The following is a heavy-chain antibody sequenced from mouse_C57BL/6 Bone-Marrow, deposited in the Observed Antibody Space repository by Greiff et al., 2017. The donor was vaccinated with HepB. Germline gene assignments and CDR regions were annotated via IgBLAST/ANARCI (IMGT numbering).Heavy chain of an antibody. Sequence: EVQVVESGGGLVQPGGSMKLSCVASGFTFSNYWMNWVRQSPEKGLEWVAQIRLKSDNYATHYAESVKGRFTISRDDSKSSVYLQMNNLRAEDTGIYYCTGGGTVVATDYAIDYWGQGTSVTVSS. CDR1: GFTFSNYW. D-gene: IGHD1-1*01. CDR2: IRLKSDNYAT. V-gene: IGHV6-3*01. J-gene: IGHJ4*01. CDR3: TGGGTVVATDYAIDY.